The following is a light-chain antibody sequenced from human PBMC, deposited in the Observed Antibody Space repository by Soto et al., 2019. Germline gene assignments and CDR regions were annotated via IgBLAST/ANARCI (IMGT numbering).Light chain of an antibody. CDR1: SSDVGGYNY. V-gene: IGLV2-11*01. CDR3: SSHAGSSVV. CDR2: DVT. Sequence: QSVLTQPLSVSWAPGQSVTISCTGTSSDVGGYNYVSWYQQHPGKAPKLMIYDVTTRPSGVPDRFSGSKSGNTASLTISGLQAEDEADYYCSSHAGSSVVFGTGTKVTV. J-gene: IGLJ1*01.